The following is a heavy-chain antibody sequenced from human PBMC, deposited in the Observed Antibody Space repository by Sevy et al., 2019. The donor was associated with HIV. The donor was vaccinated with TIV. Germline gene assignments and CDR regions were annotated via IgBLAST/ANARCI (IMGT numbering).Heavy chain of an antibody. Sequence: ASVKVSCKVSGYTLTELSMHWVRQAPGKGLEWMGGFDPEDGETIYEQKFQGRVTMTEDTSTDTAYMELSSLRSEDTAEYYCATDQHPGGAPIRRYCSGGSCYVAWGQGTLVTVSS. CDR2: FDPEDGET. D-gene: IGHD2-15*01. CDR1: GYTLTELS. J-gene: IGHJ5*02. V-gene: IGHV1-24*01. CDR3: ATDQHPGGAPIRRYCSGGSCYVA.